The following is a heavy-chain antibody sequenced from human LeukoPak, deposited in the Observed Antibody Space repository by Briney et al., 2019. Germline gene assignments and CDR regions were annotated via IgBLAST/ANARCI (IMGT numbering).Heavy chain of an antibody. CDR3: ARVYGKWNDVYFYAFDL. CDR2: ISTSSSYI. D-gene: IGHD1-20*01. J-gene: IGHJ3*01. CDR1: GFIFSSYG. V-gene: IGHV3-21*01. Sequence: TAGGSLRLSWSASGFIFSSYGVSWVRHAPGKGLEWVSSISTSSSYIYYADSVKGRFTISRDNANSSLYLQMNSLRAEDTALYYCARVYGKWNDVYFYAFDLWGQGTMVTVYS.